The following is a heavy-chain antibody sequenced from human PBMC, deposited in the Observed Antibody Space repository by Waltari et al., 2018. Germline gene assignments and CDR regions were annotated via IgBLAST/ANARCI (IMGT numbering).Heavy chain of an antibody. D-gene: IGHD3-3*01. CDR2: INPNSGGT. CDR1: GYTFTDYY. V-gene: IGHV1-2*06. Sequence: VQLVQSGAEVKKPGASVKVSCQASGYTFTDYYMHWVRQAPRQGLEWMGRINPNSGGTNYTQKFQGRVTMTRDTSISTAYMELSRLRSDDTAVYYCARGGPAIFGVLITKRFDYWGQGTLVTVSS. J-gene: IGHJ4*02. CDR3: ARGGPAIFGVLITKRFDY.